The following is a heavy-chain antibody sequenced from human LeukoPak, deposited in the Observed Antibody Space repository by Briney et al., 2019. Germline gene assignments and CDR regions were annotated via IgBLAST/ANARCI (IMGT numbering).Heavy chain of an antibody. J-gene: IGHJ3*02. V-gene: IGHV3-30*04. CDR3: ASGATIGYGSGSYYTDPFDI. D-gene: IGHD3-10*01. CDR2: VSYDGSNK. CDR1: GFTFSSYA. Sequence: PGRSLRLSCAASGFTFSSYAMHWVRQAPGKGLEWVAVVSYDGSNKYYADSVKGRFTISRDNSKNTLYLQMNSLRAEDTAVYYCASGATIGYGSGSYYTDPFDIWGQGTMVTVSS.